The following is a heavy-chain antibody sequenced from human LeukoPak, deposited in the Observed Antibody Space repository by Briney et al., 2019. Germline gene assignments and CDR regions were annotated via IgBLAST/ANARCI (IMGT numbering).Heavy chain of an antibody. J-gene: IGHJ6*04. V-gene: IGHV5-10-1*01. D-gene: IGHD4-17*01. CDR2: IDPSVSYT. CDR1: GYSFTSCW. CDR3: ARQTVTTDGMDV. Sequence: GESLRISCKGSGYSFTSCWISWVRQMPGKGLEWMGRIDPSVSYTNYSPSFQGHVTISADKSISTAYLQWSSLKASDTAMYYCARQTVTTDGMDVWGKGTTVTVSS.